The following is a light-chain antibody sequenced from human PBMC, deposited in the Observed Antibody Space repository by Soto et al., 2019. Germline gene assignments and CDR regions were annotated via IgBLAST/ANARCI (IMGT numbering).Light chain of an antibody. CDR2: GAS. Sequence: ETVLTQSPGTLSLSPGERATLFCRAGQSVSSSYLAWYQQKPGQAPRLLIYGASSRATGIPDRFSGSGSGTDFTLSISRLEPEDFAVYYCQQHGSSPPSWTFGQGTKVEIK. V-gene: IGKV3-20*01. CDR1: QSVSSSY. J-gene: IGKJ1*01. CDR3: QQHGSSPPSWT.